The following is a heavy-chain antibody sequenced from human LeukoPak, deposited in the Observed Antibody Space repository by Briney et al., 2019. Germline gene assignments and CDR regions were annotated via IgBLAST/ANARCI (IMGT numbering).Heavy chain of an antibody. CDR2: INHSGST. V-gene: IGHV4-34*01. J-gene: IGHJ3*02. D-gene: IGHD3-10*01. CDR1: GGSFSGYY. Sequence: SETLSLTCAVYGGSFSGYYWSWIRQPPGKGLEWIGEINHSGSTNYNPSLKSRVTISVDTSKNQFSLKLSSVTAADTAVYYCASSKKEFYFDIWGQGTMVTASS. CDR3: ASSKKEFYFDI.